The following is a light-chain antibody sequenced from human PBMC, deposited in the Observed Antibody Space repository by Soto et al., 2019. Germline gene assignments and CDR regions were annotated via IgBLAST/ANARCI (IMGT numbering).Light chain of an antibody. J-gene: IGKJ2*01. Sequence: EVVLTQSPGTLSLSPRERATLSCRASQSVSSSYLAWDQRKPGQAPRLLIYGASRRATGIPDRFSGSGSGSDFTLTISRLEPEDFAVDFCQQYGSSLYTFGQGTKLEIK. CDR1: QSVSSSY. CDR3: QQYGSSLYT. V-gene: IGKV3-20*01. CDR2: GAS.